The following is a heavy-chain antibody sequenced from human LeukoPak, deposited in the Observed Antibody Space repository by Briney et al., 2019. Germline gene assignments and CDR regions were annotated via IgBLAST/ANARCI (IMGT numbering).Heavy chain of an antibody. D-gene: IGHD2/OR15-2a*01. V-gene: IGHV1-18*01. CDR3: ARGGIDIVTVPVSNWFDP. J-gene: IGHJ5*02. CDR2: SSPYNGKT. CDR1: GYSFLNYG. Sequence: GASVKVSCKASGYSFLNYGITWVRQAPGQGLEWMGWSSPYNGKTNYAQKFQGRVTMTTATSTNTAYMELRSLRSDDTAVYYCARGGIDIVTVPVSNWFDPWGQGTLVTVSS.